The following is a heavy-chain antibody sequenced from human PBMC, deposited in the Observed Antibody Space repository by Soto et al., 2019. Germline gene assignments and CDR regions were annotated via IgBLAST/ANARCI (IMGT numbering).Heavy chain of an antibody. CDR2: IIPLFGTT. CDR3: AAELGFGKLSVV. Sequence: SVKVSCKASGDTFRNCVISWVRQAPGQGLEWMGGIIPLFGTTDFAQRFQGRLTITTDESTTTAYMELSRLRSEDTATYYCAAELGFGKLSVVWGQGTTVTVSS. J-gene: IGHJ6*02. D-gene: IGHD3-10*01. CDR1: GDTFRNCV. V-gene: IGHV1-69*05.